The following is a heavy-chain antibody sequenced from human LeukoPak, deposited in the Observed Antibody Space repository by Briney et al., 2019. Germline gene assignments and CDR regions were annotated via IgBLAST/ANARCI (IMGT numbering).Heavy chain of an antibody. Sequence: SVKVSCKASGGTFISYAISWVRQAPGQGLEWMGGIIPIFGTANYAQKFQGRVTITADESTSTAYMELSSLRSEDTAVYYCARDGYWRSGGSCYLDWGQGTLVTVSS. D-gene: IGHD2-15*01. V-gene: IGHV1-69*13. CDR2: IIPIFGTA. CDR3: ARDGYWRSGGSCYLD. J-gene: IGHJ4*02. CDR1: GGTFISYA.